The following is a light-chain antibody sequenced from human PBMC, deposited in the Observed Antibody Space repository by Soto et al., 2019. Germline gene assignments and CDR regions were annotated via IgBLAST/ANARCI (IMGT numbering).Light chain of an antibody. J-gene: IGKJ1*01. CDR1: QRISTW. CDR2: DAS. CDR3: QQYHSYYPWT. Sequence: DIQMTQSPSTLSASVGDGVTITCRASQRISTWLAWYQQKPGKAPKLLISDASSLETGVPSRFSGSGSGTEFTLTINSLQPDDFATYYCQQYHSYYPWTFGQGTKVEIE. V-gene: IGKV1-5*01.